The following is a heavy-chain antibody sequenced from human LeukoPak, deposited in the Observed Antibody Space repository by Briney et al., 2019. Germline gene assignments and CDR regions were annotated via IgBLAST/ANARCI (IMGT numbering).Heavy chain of an antibody. Sequence: GGSLRLSCAASGFTFSTYRMNWVRQAPGKGLEWVSYISSTGSIIHYADSVKGRFTISRDNAKNSLYLQMSSLRAEDTAVYYCARDGDSSAYYIDYWGQGTLVTVSS. CDR2: ISSTGSII. CDR1: GFTFSTYR. D-gene: IGHD3-22*01. V-gene: IGHV3-48*04. J-gene: IGHJ4*02. CDR3: ARDGDSSAYYIDY.